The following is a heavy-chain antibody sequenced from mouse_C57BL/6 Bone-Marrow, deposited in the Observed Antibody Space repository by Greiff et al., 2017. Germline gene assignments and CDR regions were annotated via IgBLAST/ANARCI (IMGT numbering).Heavy chain of an antibody. D-gene: IGHD2-2*01. CDR2: INYDGSST. Sequence: EVQRVESEGGLVQPGSSMKLSCTASGFTFSDYYMAWVRQVPEKGLEWVANINYDGSSTYYLDSLKSRFIISRDNAKNILYLQMSSLKSEDTATYYCAREGDYGYDDYWGQGTTLTVSS. V-gene: IGHV5-16*01. CDR3: AREGDYGYDDY. J-gene: IGHJ2*01. CDR1: GFTFSDYY.